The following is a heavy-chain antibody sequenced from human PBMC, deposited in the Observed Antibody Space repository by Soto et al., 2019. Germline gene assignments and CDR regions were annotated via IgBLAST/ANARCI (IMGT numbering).Heavy chain of an antibody. CDR1: GGSISSYY. CDR3: ASSNIAATGFYYYGMDV. V-gene: IGHV4-59*01. CDR2: IYYSGST. D-gene: IGHD6-13*01. J-gene: IGHJ6*02. Sequence: SETLSLICTVAGGSISSYYWSWLRQPPGKGLEWIGYIYYSGSTNYNPSLKSRVTISVDTSKNQFSLKLSSVTAADTAVYYCASSNIAATGFYYYGMDVWGRGTTVTVS.